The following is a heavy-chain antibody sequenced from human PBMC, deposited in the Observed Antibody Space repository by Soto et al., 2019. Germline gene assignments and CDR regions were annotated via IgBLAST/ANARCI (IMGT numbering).Heavy chain of an antibody. CDR1: SGSISTSGYY. CDR3: ARRGSRLSVAVAAFDY. CDR2: ISYSGST. Sequence: PSETLSLTCSVSSGSISTSGYYWGWIRQPPGTGLEWIGGISYSGSTYYNPSLKSRLTISVDTSKNHFSLKLTSVTAADTAVYFCARRGSRLSVAVAAFDYWGQGTLVTVSS. V-gene: IGHV4-39*02. D-gene: IGHD6-19*01. J-gene: IGHJ4*02.